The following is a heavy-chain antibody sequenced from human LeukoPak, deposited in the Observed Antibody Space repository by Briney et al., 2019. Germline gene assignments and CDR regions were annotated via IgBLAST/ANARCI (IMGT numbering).Heavy chain of an antibody. V-gene: IGHV3-30*02. CDR2: IRYDGSNK. J-gene: IGHJ5*02. CDR3: ARARYNWFDP. Sequence: PVGSLRLSCAASGFTFSSYGMHWVRQAPGKGLEWVAFIRYDGSNKYYADSVKGRFTISRDNSKNTLYLQMNSLRAEDTAVYYCARARYNWFDPWGQGTLVTVSS. CDR1: GFTFSSYG.